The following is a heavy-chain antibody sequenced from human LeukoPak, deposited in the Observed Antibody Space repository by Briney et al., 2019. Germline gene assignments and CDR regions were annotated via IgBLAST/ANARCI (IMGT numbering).Heavy chain of an antibody. CDR1: GYSFTSYW. J-gene: IGHJ4*02. Sequence: KLGESLKISCKASGYSFTSYWIGWVRQMPGKGLNWMGNIYPGDSDTRYSPSFQGQVTISADESISTAYLQWISLKPSDTAIYYCARLSSRSWQIDYWGQGTLVTVSS. CDR2: IYPGDSDT. CDR3: ARLSSRSWQIDY. V-gene: IGHV5-51*01. D-gene: IGHD6-13*01.